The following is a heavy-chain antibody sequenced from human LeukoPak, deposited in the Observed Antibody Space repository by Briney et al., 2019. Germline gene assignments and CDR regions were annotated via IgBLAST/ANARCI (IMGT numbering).Heavy chain of an antibody. V-gene: IGHV4-34*01. CDR2: INHSGST. CDR3: ASSGDSSSSAWFDP. Sequence: SETLSLTCAVYGGSFSGYYWSWIRQPPGKGLEWIGEINHSGSTNYNPSLKSRVTISVDTSKNQFSLKLSSVTAADTAVYYCASSGDSSSSAWFDPWGQGTLVTVSS. CDR1: GGSFSGYY. J-gene: IGHJ5*02. D-gene: IGHD6-6*01.